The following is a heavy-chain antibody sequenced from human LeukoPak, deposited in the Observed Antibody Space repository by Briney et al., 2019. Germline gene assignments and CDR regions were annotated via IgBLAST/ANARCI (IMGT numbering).Heavy chain of an antibody. CDR3: ARAYYYDSSGYSTLYYYYYYYMDV. V-gene: IGHV4-38-2*01. Sequence: SETLSLTCAVSGYSISSGYYWGWIRQPPGKGLEWIGSIYHSGSTYYNPSLKSRVTISVDTSKNQFSLKLSSVTAADTAVYYCARAYYYDSSGYSTLYYYYYYYMDVWGKGTTVTVSS. CDR2: IYHSGST. D-gene: IGHD3-22*01. CDR1: GYSISSGYY. J-gene: IGHJ6*03.